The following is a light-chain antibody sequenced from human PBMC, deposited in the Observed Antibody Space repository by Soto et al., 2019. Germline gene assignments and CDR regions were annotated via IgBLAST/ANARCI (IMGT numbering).Light chain of an antibody. CDR2: DAS. J-gene: IGKJ5*01. V-gene: IGKV1-33*01. Sequence: DIQMTQPPSSLSASVGDRVTITCRASQGIRNDLGWYQQKPGRAPKFLIYDASNLEAGVPSRFRGSGSGTDFTFTISRLQPEDIATYYCQQYENLPTFGQGTRLEIK. CDR1: QGIRND. CDR3: QQYENLPT.